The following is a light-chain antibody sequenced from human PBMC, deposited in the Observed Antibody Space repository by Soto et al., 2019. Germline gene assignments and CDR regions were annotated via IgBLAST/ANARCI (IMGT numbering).Light chain of an antibody. CDR3: QQYNQWPLT. CDR2: FAS. CDR1: QSVSNN. V-gene: IGKV3-15*01. J-gene: IGKJ4*01. Sequence: EIVMTQSPATLSVSPGDKATLSCRASQSVSNNLAWYQQRPGQAPRLLIYFASTRATGIPARFSGSGSGTESSLTISSLQSEDLALYYSQQYNQWPLTFGGGTKVETK.